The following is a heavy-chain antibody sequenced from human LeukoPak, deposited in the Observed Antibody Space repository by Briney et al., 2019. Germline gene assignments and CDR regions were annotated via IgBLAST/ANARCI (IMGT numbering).Heavy chain of an antibody. Sequence: GGSLRLSCAASGFTFSSYSMNWVRQAPGKGLEWVSSISSSSSYIYYADSVKGRFTISRDNAKNSLYLQMNSLRAEDTAVYYCARDGVGATDFDYWGQGTLVTASS. CDR3: ARDGVGATDFDY. V-gene: IGHV3-21*01. CDR1: GFTFSSYS. J-gene: IGHJ4*02. CDR2: ISSSSSYI. D-gene: IGHD1-26*01.